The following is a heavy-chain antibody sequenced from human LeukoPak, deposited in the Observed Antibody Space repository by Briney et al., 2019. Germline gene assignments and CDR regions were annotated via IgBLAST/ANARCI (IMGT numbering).Heavy chain of an antibody. CDR2: INHSGST. D-gene: IGHD1-26*01. CDR3: ARGVGGSYYN. J-gene: IGHJ4*02. Sequence: SETLSLTCAVYGGSFSDYYWSWIRQPPGKGLEWIGEINHSGSTNYNPSLKSRVTISVDMSKNQFSLKLSSVTAADTAVYYCARGVGGSYYNWGQGTLVTVSS. CDR1: GGSFSDYY. V-gene: IGHV4-34*01.